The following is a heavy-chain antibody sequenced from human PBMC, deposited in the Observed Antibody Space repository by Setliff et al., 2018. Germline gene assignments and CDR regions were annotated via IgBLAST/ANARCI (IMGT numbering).Heavy chain of an antibody. J-gene: IGHJ6*03. CDR2: MYYSGDT. Sequence: SSETLSLTCTVSGGSVRGYYWSWIRQPPGKGLEWIGYMYYSGDTNYNPSLKSRVTISLDTSKNQFSLSLTSVTAEDTAVYYCARMSGFQYIDVWDKGTTVTVSS. CDR1: GGSVRGYY. D-gene: IGHD3-3*01. V-gene: IGHV4-59*08. CDR3: ARMSGFQYIDV.